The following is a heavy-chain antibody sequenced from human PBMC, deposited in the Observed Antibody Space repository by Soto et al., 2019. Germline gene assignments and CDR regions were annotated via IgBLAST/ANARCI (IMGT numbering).Heavy chain of an antibody. Sequence: GASVKVSCKASGYTFTSYGISWVRQAPGQGLEWMGWISAYNGNTNYAQKLQGRVTMTTDTSTSTAYMELRSLRSDDTAVYYCARDETDIVVFPAAIAEAYYFAYCGQGSMVTVSS. CDR2: ISAYNGNT. CDR1: GYTFTSYG. V-gene: IGHV1-18*01. CDR3: ARDETDIVVFPAAIAEAYYFAY. J-gene: IGHJ4*02. D-gene: IGHD2-2*01.